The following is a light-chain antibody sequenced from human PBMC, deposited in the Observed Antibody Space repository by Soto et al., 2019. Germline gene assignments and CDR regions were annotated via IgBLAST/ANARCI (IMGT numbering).Light chain of an antibody. CDR2: EVS. J-gene: IGLJ3*02. CDR3: CSYAGSRTFV. Sequence: QSALTQPASVSGSPGQSITISCSGTSSDVGGYNYVSWYQQNPGKAPKLIIYEVSNRPSGVSNRFSGSKSANTASLTISGLQAEDEAAYYCCSYAGSRTFVFGGGTKLTVL. CDR1: SSDVGGYNY. V-gene: IGLV2-14*01.